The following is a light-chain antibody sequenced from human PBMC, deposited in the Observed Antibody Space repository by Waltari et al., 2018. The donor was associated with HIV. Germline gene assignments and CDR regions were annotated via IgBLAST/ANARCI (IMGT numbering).Light chain of an antibody. CDR3: QQYDNLPYS. CDR2: DAS. J-gene: IGKJ2*03. Sequence: DIKMTKSPSSLSACVRERATITRQASQDISNYLNWYQQKPGKAPKLLIYDASNLETGVPSRFSGSGSGTDFTFTISSLQPEDIATYYCQQYDNLPYSFGQGTKLEIK. V-gene: IGKV1-33*01. CDR1: QDISNY.